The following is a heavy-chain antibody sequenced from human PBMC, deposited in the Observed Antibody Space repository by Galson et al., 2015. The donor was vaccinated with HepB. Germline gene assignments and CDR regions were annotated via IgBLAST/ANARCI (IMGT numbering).Heavy chain of an antibody. J-gene: IGHJ3*02. CDR2: ISYDGSNK. Sequence: SLRLSCAASGFTFSSYAMHWVRQAPGKGLEWVAVISYDGSNKYYADSVKGRFTISRDNSKNTLYLQMNSLRAEDTAVYYCRTRGLRWAFDIWGQGTMVTVSS. CDR1: GFTFSSYA. CDR3: RTRGLRWAFDI. V-gene: IGHV3-30*04. D-gene: IGHD4-23*01.